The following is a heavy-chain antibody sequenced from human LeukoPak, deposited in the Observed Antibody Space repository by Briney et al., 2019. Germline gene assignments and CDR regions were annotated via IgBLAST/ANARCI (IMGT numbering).Heavy chain of an antibody. CDR3: ARASTEYAVTDGFDT. CDR1: GFSFSDYA. Sequence: SGGSLRLSCAASGFSFSDYAMYWVRQAPGKGLQWVSYVSFGSSYISYADSLKGRFTISRDDAKSSVYLEMTSLRTDDTAVYYCARASTEYAVTDGFDTWGPGTLVTVSS. J-gene: IGHJ5*02. V-gene: IGHV3-21*06. CDR2: VSFGSSYI. D-gene: IGHD4-17*01.